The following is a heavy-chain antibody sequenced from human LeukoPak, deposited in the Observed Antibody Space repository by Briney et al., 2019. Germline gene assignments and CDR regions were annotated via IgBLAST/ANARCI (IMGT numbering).Heavy chain of an antibody. CDR2: IKPIFGTT. Sequence: ASVTVSSKASGYTFTNYYMHWVRQAPGQGLEWMGIIKPIFGTTNSTQKSQGRVTLTTDTTTSTVYIDLSSLRSEDTAVYYFARGAGGSGSYGYFDGWGEGTLVTVS. CDR1: GYTFTNYY. D-gene: IGHD3-10*01. CDR3: ARGAGGSGSYGYFDG. J-gene: IGHJ4*02. V-gene: IGHV1-46*01.